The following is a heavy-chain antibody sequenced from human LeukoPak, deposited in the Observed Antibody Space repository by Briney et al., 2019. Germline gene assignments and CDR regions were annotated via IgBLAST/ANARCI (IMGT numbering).Heavy chain of an antibody. V-gene: IGHV4-34*01. CDR2: INHSGST. J-gene: IGHJ4*02. CDR3: ARGPLCDY. Sequence: SETLSLTCAVYGGSFSGYYWSWIRQPPGKGLEWIGEINHSGSTNYNPSRKSRVTISVDTAKNQFSLKLSSVTAADTAVYYCARGPLCDYWGQGTLVTVSS. CDR1: GGSFSGYY.